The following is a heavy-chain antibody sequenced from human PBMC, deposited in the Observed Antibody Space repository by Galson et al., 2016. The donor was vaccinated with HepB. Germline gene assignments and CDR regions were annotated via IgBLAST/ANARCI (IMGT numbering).Heavy chain of an antibody. CDR1: GFTFNSYA. J-gene: IGHJ4*02. Sequence: SLRLSCAGFGFTFNSYAMNWVRQAPGKGLEWISLISDNGHATYYADPVRGRFSIARDNSKNTLYLQMNSLRADDTAVYYCAKCPPGTRGSLDSWGQGTLVTVSS. D-gene: IGHD1-14*01. CDR2: ISDNGHAT. CDR3: AKCPPGTRGSLDS. V-gene: IGHV3-23*01.